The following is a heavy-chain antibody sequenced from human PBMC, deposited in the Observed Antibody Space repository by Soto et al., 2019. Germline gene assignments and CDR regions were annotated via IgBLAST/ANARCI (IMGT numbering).Heavy chain of an antibody. CDR3: ARGPTYQTYKDNRGAHQFDY. CDR2: IYYSGST. Sequence: SETLSLTCTVSGGSISSGDYFWSWIRQPPGKGLEWIGYIYYSGSTYYDPSLKSRVTISVDTSKNQFSLKLSSVTAADTAVYYCARGPTYQTYKDNRGAHQFDYWGQGTLVTVSS. D-gene: IGHD2-15*01. J-gene: IGHJ4*02. V-gene: IGHV4-30-4*01. CDR1: GGSISSGDYF.